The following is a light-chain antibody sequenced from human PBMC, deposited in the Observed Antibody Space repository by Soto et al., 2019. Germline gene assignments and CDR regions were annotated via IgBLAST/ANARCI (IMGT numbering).Light chain of an antibody. V-gene: IGLV2-14*01. CDR2: DVS. Sequence: QSALTQPASVSGSPGQSITISCTGTSRDVGGYTYVSWYQQHPGKAPKLMIYDVSNRPSGVSNRFSGSKSGNTASLTISGLQAEDEADYYCSSYTSSSTLLVFGTGTKLTVL. CDR1: SRDVGGYTY. CDR3: SSYTSSSTLLV. J-gene: IGLJ1*01.